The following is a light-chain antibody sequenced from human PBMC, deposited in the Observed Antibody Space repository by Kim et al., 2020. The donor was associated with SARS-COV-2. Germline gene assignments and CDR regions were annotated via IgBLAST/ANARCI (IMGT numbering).Light chain of an antibody. Sequence: QPVLTQSPSASASLGASVKLTCTLNSEHSKNAIAWHQQRPEKGPRYLMKVEKDGSHTKGDEVPDRFSGSSSGAERYLTISGLQFEDEAAYYCQTWSTGFVVFGGGTQLTVL. CDR3: QTWSTGFVV. CDR2: VEKDGSH. V-gene: IGLV4-69*01. CDR1: SEHSKNA. J-gene: IGLJ3*02.